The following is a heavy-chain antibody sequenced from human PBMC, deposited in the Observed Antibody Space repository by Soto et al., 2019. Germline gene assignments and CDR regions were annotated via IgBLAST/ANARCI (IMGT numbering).Heavy chain of an antibody. D-gene: IGHD2-15*01. J-gene: IGHJ5*02. Sequence: PGGSLRLSCAASGFTFDDYGMSWVRQAPGKGLEWVSGINRNGGSTGYADSVKGRFTISRDNAKNSLYLQMNGLRAEDTALYYCARVIGAYNWFDPSGQATLVTVSS. CDR1: GFTFDDYG. CDR2: INRNGGST. CDR3: ARVIGAYNWFDP. V-gene: IGHV3-20*04.